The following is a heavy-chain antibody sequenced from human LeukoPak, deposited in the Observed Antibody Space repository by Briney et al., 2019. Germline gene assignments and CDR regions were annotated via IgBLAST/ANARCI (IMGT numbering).Heavy chain of an antibody. CDR3: AKGGGYSYGNYGMDV. J-gene: IGHJ6*04. D-gene: IGHD5-18*01. V-gene: IGHV3-30*18. CDR1: GFTFSSYG. Sequence: GGSLRLSCAASGFTFSSYGMHWVREAPGKGLEWGAVISYDGSNKYYADSVKGRFTISRDNSKNTLYLQMNSLRAEDTAVYYCAKGGGYSYGNYGMDVWGKGTTVTVSS. CDR2: ISYDGSNK.